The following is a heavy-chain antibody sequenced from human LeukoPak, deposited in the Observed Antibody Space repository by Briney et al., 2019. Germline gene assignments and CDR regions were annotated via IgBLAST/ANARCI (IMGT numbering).Heavy chain of an antibody. CDR3: ARDVSSSSSRKYYYMDV. D-gene: IGHD6-6*01. J-gene: IGHJ6*03. CDR1: GYTFIGYY. Sequence: ASVKVSCKASGYTFIGYYMHWVRQAPGQGLEWMGWINPNTGDTNYAQKFQGRVTMTRDTSMSTASMELTRLRSDDTAVYYCARDVSSSSSRKYYYMDVWGKGTTVSVSS. CDR2: INPNTGDT. V-gene: IGHV1-2*02.